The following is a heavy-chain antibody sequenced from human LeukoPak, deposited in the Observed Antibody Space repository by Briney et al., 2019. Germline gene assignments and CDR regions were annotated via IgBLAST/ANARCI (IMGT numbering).Heavy chain of an antibody. D-gene: IGHD3-10*01. Sequence: GGSLRLSCTASGFSFSNSAMTWVRQAPGKGLEWVSSIGGGGSSYYAGSVKGRFTISRDNSKNTVYLQMNNLRAEDTAIFYCVKRVTMVRGSREFDYWGQGTLVTVSS. CDR2: IGGGGSS. CDR1: GFSFSNSA. V-gene: IGHV3-23*01. J-gene: IGHJ4*02. CDR3: VKRVTMVRGSREFDY.